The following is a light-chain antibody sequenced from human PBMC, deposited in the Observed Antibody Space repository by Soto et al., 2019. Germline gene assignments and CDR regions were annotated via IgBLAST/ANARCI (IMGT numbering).Light chain of an antibody. J-gene: IGKJ1*01. CDR1: QSVRSTY. V-gene: IGKV3-20*01. CDR3: QQYGNSPLT. CDR2: SAS. Sequence: IVLTQSPGTLSLSPGERAALSCRASQSVRSTYLAWYQQKPGQAPRLLIYSASSRATGIPDRFSGSGSGTDFSLTISRLEPEDFAVYYCQQYGNSPLTFGQGTKVDIK.